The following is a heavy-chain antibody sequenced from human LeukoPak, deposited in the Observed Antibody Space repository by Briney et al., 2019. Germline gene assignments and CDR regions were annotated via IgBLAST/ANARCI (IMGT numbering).Heavy chain of an antibody. J-gene: IGHJ3*02. CDR3: AKELGEGLLDAFDI. CDR2: ISGSGGST. V-gene: IGHV3-23*01. D-gene: IGHD2-21*02. Sequence: PGGSLRLSCAASGFTFSSYAMSCVRPAPGKGVGRVSAISGSGGSTYYAGSVKGRFTISRDNSKNTLYLQMNSLRAEDTAVYYCAKELGEGLLDAFDIWGQGTMVTVSS. CDR1: GFTFSSYA.